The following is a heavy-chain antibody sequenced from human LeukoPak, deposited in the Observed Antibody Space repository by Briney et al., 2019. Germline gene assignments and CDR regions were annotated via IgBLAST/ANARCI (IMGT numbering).Heavy chain of an antibody. J-gene: IGHJ4*02. CDR3: AKVLGVDRQRVPAAYGRYFDY. CDR1: GFTFSSYA. V-gene: IGHV3-23*01. Sequence: GGSLRLSCAASGFTFSSYAMRWVRQAPGKGLEWVSAISGGGGSTYYADSVKGRFTISRDNSKNTLYLQMNSLRAEDTAVYYCAKVLGVDRQRVPAAYGRYFDYWGQGTLVTVSS. D-gene: IGHD2-2*01. CDR2: ISGGGGST.